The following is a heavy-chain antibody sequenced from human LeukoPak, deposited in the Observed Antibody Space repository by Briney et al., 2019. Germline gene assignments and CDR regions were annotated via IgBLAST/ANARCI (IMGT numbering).Heavy chain of an antibody. CDR2: INPNSGGT. Sequence: ASVKVSCKASGYTFTGYYMHWVRQAPGQGLEWMGWINPNSGGTNYAQKFQGRVTMTRDTTTSTAYMELSSLRSEDTAVYYCARDMDLGGYTNPFDYWGQGTLVTVSS. J-gene: IGHJ4*02. CDR1: GYTFTGYY. D-gene: IGHD3-16*02. V-gene: IGHV1-2*02. CDR3: ARDMDLGGYTNPFDY.